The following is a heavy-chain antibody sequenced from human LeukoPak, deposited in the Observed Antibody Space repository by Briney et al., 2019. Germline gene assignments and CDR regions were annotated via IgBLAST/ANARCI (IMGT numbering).Heavy chain of an antibody. J-gene: IGHJ4*02. V-gene: IGHV4-38-2*02. CDR3: ARDPRTGELDY. Sequence: SETLSLTCTVSGYSISSGYHWGWIRQPPGKGLEWIGSIYHSGSTYYNPSLKSRVTISVDTSKNQFSLKLSSVTAADTAVYYCARDPRTGELDYWGQGTLVTVSS. D-gene: IGHD3/OR15-3a*01. CDR2: IYHSGST. CDR1: GYSISSGYH.